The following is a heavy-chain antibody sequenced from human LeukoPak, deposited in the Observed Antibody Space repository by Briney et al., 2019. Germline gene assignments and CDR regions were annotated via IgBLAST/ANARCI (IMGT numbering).Heavy chain of an antibody. CDR1: GYTFTGYY. Sequence: ASVKVSCKASGYTFTGYYMHWVRQAPGQGLEWMGIINPSGGSTSYSQKFQGRVTMTRDMSTSTVYMDLSSLRSEDTAVYYCARYGHSPYFDDWGQGTLVTVSS. V-gene: IGHV1-46*01. J-gene: IGHJ4*02. CDR3: ARYGHSPYFDD. CDR2: INPSGGST. D-gene: IGHD4-17*01.